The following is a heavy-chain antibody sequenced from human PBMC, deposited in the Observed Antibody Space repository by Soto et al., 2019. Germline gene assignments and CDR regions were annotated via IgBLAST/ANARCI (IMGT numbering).Heavy chain of an antibody. CDR2: ISAYNGNP. J-gene: IGHJ4*02. CDR3: ARVRDGSLQTTYYFDY. CDR1: GYTFTSYG. Sequence: ASVKVSCKASGYTFTSYGISWVRQAPGQGLEWMGWISAYNGNPNYAQKLQGRVTMTTDTSTSTAYMELRSLRSEDTAVYYCARVRDGSLQTTYYFDYWGQGTLVTVSS. D-gene: IGHD1-1*01. V-gene: IGHV1-18*01.